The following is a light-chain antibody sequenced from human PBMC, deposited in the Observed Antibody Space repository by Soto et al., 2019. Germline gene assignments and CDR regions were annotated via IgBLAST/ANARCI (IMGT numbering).Light chain of an antibody. J-gene: IGKJ3*01. CDR2: DAS. Sequence: AIQLTQSPSSLSASVGDRVTITCRASQGISSALAWYQQEPGKAPKLLIYDASNLESGVPSRFSGSRSGTDFTLTINSLQPEDFATYYCLQFSSYPRTFGPGTKVDIK. CDR3: LQFSSYPRT. CDR1: QGISSA. V-gene: IGKV1-13*02.